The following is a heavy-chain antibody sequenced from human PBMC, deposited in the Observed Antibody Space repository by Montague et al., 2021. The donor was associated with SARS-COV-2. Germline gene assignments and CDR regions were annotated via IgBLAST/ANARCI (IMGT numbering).Heavy chain of an antibody. CDR2: ISGVSTGT. V-gene: IGHV3-23*01. Sequence: SLRLSCAASGFNFSGCGMYWVRRAPGKGLEWLSSISGVSTGTYYADSVKGRFTISRDNSRDTLYLQMSSLRAEDTAIYYCAKSLLGVGTTGMDFWGQGTLVTVSS. CDR3: AKSLLGVGTTGMDF. CDR1: GFNFSGCG. D-gene: IGHD1-14*01. J-gene: IGHJ4*02.